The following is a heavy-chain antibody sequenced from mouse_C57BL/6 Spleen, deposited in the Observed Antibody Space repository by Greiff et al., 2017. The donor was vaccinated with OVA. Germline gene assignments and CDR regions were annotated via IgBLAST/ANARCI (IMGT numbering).Heavy chain of an antibody. Sequence: QVQLKQPGAELVKPGASVKMSCKASGYTFTSYWITWVKQRPGQGLEWIGDIYPGSGSTNYNEKFKSKATLTVDTSSSTAYMQLSSLTSEDSAVYYCARSGTLLRQFAYWGQGTLVTVSA. CDR1: GYTFTSYW. J-gene: IGHJ3*01. CDR3: ARSGTLLRQFAY. D-gene: IGHD1-2*01. CDR2: IYPGSGST. V-gene: IGHV1-55*01.